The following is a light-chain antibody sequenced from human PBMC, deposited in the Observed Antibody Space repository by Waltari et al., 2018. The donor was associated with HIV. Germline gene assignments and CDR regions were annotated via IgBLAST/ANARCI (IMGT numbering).Light chain of an antibody. Sequence: SYVLTQPPSVSVAPGQTARITCGGNNIGGKSVHWYQQKPGQAPVLVVYDDSDRPSGIPERLSGSNSGNTATLTISRGEDGDEADYYCQVRDSSSDHLVVFGGGTKLTVL. V-gene: IGLV3-21*02. CDR2: DDS. CDR3: QVRDSSSDHLVV. CDR1: NIGGKS. J-gene: IGLJ2*01.